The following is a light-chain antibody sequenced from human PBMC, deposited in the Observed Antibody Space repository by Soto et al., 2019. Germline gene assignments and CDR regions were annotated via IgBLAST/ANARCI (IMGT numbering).Light chain of an antibody. V-gene: IGLV3-21*02. CDR1: NIGTES. Sequence: SSVLTQPPSVSVAPGQTARITCGGDNIGTESVRWYQQKPGQAPVLVLYDHTDRPSGIPERFSGSVSENAATLTISRVEAGDEADYFCQVWDTGSEHVVFGGGTKVTVL. CDR2: DHT. J-gene: IGLJ2*01. CDR3: QVWDTGSEHVV.